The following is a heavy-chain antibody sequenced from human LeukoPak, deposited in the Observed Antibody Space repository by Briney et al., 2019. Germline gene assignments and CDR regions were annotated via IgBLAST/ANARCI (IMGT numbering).Heavy chain of an antibody. J-gene: IGHJ6*02. D-gene: IGHD6-13*01. V-gene: IGHV4-59*01. CDR1: GGSISSYY. Sequence: SETLSLTCTVSGGSISSYYWSWIRQPPGKGLEWIAYIYYSGSTSHNPSLKSRVTISVDTPKNQFSLKLNSVTAADTAVYYCVGMNYYSYNGMDVWGQGTTVTVSS. CDR3: VGMNYYSYNGMDV. CDR2: IYYSGST.